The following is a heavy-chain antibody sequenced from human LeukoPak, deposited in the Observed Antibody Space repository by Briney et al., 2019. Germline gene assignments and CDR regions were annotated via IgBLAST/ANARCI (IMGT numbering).Heavy chain of an antibody. D-gene: IGHD5/OR15-5a*01. CDR2: IGTAGDT. CDR3: ARGLVSSYYYGMDV. Sequence: GGFLRLSCAASGFTFSSYDMHWVRQATGKGLEWVSAIGTAGDTYYPGSVKGRFTISRENAKNSLYLQMNSLRAGDTAVYYCARGLVSSYYYGMDVWGQGTTVTVSS. J-gene: IGHJ6*02. V-gene: IGHV3-13*01. CDR1: GFTFSSYD.